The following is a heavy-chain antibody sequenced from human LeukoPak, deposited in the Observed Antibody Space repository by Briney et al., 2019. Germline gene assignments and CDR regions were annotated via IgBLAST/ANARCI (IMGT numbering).Heavy chain of an antibody. Sequence: GGSLRLSCAASGFTFKLYWMHWVRQVPGRGPVWVSRINHDGSDTIYADSVRGRFTISRDDAKNTLYLQMNNLRPEDTAVYYCVRGGPSTWSWGQGTLVTVSS. CDR3: VRGGPSTWS. J-gene: IGHJ5*02. D-gene: IGHD2-15*01. CDR1: GFTFKLYW. CDR2: INHDGSDT. V-gene: IGHV3-74*01.